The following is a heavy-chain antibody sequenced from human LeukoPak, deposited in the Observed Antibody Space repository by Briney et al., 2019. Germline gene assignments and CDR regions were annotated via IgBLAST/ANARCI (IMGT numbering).Heavy chain of an antibody. D-gene: IGHD6-19*01. J-gene: IGHJ4*02. CDR1: GYTFTGYY. Sequence: ASVKVSCKASGYTFTGYYMHWVRQAPGKGLEWMGGFDPEDGETIYAQKFQGRVTMTEDTSTDTAYMELSSLRSEDTAVYYCATTAGYSSGWSFDYWGQGTLVTVSS. V-gene: IGHV1-24*01. CDR3: ATTAGYSSGWSFDY. CDR2: FDPEDGET.